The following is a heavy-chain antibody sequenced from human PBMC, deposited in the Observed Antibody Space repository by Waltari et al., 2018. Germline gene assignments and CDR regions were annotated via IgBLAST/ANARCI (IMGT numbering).Heavy chain of an antibody. J-gene: IGHJ4*02. V-gene: IGHV3-30*02. CDR2: IRYDGSNK. CDR1: GFPFRSLG. Sequence: QVQLVESGGGVVQPGGSLRLSCAASGFPFRSLGLHWVRQAPGKGLEWVAFIRYDGSNKYYADSVKGRFTISRDNSKNTLYLQMNSLRAEDTAVYYCPIMITFGGVIVDYWGQGTLVTVSS. D-gene: IGHD3-16*02. CDR3: PIMITFGGVIVDY.